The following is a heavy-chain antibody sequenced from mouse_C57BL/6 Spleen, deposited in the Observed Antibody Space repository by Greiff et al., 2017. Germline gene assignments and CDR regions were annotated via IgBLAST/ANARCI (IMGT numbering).Heavy chain of an antibody. J-gene: IGHJ4*01. CDR2: ISDGGSYT. CDR1: GFTFSSYA. Sequence: EVHLVESGGGLVKPGGSLKLSCAASGFTFSSYAMSWVRQTPEKRLEWVATISDGGSYTYYPDNVKGRFTISRDNAKNNLYLQMSHLKSEDTAMYYCARSEDYDYDYAMDYWGQGTSVTVSS. CDR3: ARSEDYDYDYAMDY. V-gene: IGHV5-4*01. D-gene: IGHD2-4*01.